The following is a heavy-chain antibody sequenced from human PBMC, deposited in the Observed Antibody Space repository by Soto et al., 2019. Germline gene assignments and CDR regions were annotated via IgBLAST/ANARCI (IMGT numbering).Heavy chain of an antibody. CDR3: ARGAYGVAVLY. V-gene: IGHV4-30-4*01. CDR1: GDSISSDGDYF. J-gene: IGHJ4*02. D-gene: IGHD4-17*01. CDR2: VSYDGRT. Sequence: QVQLQESGPGLVKPSQTLSLTCTVSGDSISSDGDYFWSWIRQPPGKGLESVGYVSYDGRTYYNPSLTSRMSISIDTSQNQFSLKLSSVTAADTAVYYCARGAYGVAVLYWGQGTLVTVSS.